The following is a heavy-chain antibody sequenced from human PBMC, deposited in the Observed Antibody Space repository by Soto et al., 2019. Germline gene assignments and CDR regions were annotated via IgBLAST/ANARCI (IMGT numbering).Heavy chain of an antibody. D-gene: IGHD3-10*01. V-gene: IGHV3-30*18. CDR2: ISKDGSKK. J-gene: IGHJ3*02. CDR1: GFMFSEFG. CDR3: ANPSGYYFGLGSHDEASDM. Sequence: QVQLVESGGGVVQPGRSLRLSCAASGFMFSEFGMHWVRQAPGKGLQWVAGISKDGSKKYYADSVKGRFTISRDNSKKTLYLQMNSLRAEDTAVYYCANPSGYYFGLGSHDEASDMWGQGTGVTVFS.